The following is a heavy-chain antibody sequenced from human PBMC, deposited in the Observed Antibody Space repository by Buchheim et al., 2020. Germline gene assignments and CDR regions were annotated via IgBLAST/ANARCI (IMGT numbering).Heavy chain of an antibody. CDR1: GFTFSSYE. J-gene: IGHJ5*02. V-gene: IGHV3-48*03. Sequence: EVQLVESGGGLVQPGRSLRLSCAASGFTFSSYEMNWVRQAPGKGLEWVSYISSSGSTIYYADSVKGRFTISRDNAKNSLYLQMNSLRAEDTAVYYCARGNYDFWSGYSLGNWFDPWGQGTL. CDR2: ISSSGSTI. D-gene: IGHD3-3*01. CDR3: ARGNYDFWSGYSLGNWFDP.